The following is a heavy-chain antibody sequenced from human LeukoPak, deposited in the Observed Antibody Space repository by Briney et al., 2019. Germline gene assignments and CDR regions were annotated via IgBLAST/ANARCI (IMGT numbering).Heavy chain of an antibody. CDR3: ATDPGEWEPI. CDR1: GLTFTNAR. CDR2: IKSKTDGGTS. V-gene: IGHV3-15*01. D-gene: IGHD1-26*01. J-gene: IGHJ3*02. Sequence: GGSLRLSCAASGLTFTNARMSWGRQAPGKGLEWVGRIKSKTDGGTSDYAAPVQGRFTISRDDSKNTLYLQMNSLKIEDTAVYYCATDPGEWEPIWGQGTMVTVSS.